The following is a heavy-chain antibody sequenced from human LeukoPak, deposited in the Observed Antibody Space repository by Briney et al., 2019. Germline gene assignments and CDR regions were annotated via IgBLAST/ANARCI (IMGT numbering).Heavy chain of an antibody. D-gene: IGHD2-2*01. CDR1: GYPFTTWE. J-gene: IGHJ4*02. Sequence: GASVKVSCKTSGYPFTTWEINWVRQAPGQGLEWMGWISAYNGNTNYAQKLQGRVTMTTDTSTSTAYMELRSLRSDDTAVYYCARVGSPSWGAISFDYWGQGTLVTVSS. CDR2: ISAYNGNT. CDR3: ARVGSPSWGAISFDY. V-gene: IGHV1-18*01.